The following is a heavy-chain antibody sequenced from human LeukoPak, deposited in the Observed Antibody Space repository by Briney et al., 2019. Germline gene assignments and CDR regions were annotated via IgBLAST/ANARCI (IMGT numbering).Heavy chain of an antibody. V-gene: IGHV4-59*11. CDR3: ARATGNYDSTYFDY. D-gene: IGHD3-22*01. Sequence: SETLSLTCTVSGGSISSHYWSWIRQAPGKGLEWIGYIYYSGSTNYNPSLKSRVTISVDTSKNQFSLKLSSVTAADTAVYYCARATGNYDSTYFDYWGQGTLVTVSS. J-gene: IGHJ4*02. CDR2: IYYSGST. CDR1: GGSISSHY.